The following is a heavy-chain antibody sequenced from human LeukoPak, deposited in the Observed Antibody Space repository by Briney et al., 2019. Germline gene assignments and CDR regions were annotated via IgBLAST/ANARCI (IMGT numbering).Heavy chain of an antibody. CDR2: IKQDGSEK. Sequence: PGGSLRLSCAASGFTFSSYWMSWVRQAPGKGLEWVANIKQDGSEKYYVDSVKGRFTISTDNAKNSLYLQMNSLRVEDTAVYYCARVTYDFWSGYSRGWSDSWGQGTLVTVSS. CDR3: ARVTYDFWSGYSRGWSDS. CDR1: GFTFSSYW. D-gene: IGHD3-3*01. V-gene: IGHV3-7*01. J-gene: IGHJ5*01.